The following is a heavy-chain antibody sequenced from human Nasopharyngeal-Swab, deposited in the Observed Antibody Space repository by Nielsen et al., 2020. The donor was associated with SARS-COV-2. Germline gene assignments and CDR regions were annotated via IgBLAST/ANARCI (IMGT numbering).Heavy chain of an antibody. D-gene: IGHD2-15*01. CDR3: AREVALYGMDV. CDR1: GFTFSSYG. V-gene: IGHV3-33*01. Sequence: GESLKISCAASGFTFSSYGMHWARQAPGKGLEWVAVIWYDGSNKYYADSVKGRFTISRDNSKNTLYLQMNSLRAEDTAVYYCAREVALYGMDVWGQGTTVTVSS. J-gene: IGHJ6*02. CDR2: IWYDGSNK.